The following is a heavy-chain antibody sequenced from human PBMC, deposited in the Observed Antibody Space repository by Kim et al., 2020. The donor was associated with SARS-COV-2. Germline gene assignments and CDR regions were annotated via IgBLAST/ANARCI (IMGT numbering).Heavy chain of an antibody. CDR1: GFTFSSYG. D-gene: IGHD6-13*01. V-gene: IGHV3-30*18. Sequence: GGSLRLSCAASGFTFSSYGMHWVRQAPGKGLEWVAVISYDGSNKYYADSVKGRFTISRDNSKNTLYLQMNSLRAEDTAVYYCAKDIGRYSSTGWSDYWGQGTLVTVSS. CDR3: AKDIGRYSSTGWSDY. CDR2: ISYDGSNK. J-gene: IGHJ4*02.